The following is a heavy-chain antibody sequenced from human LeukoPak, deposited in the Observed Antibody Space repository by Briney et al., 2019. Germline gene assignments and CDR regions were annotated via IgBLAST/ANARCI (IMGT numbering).Heavy chain of an antibody. D-gene: IGHD3-22*01. CDR3: ARRNYSDSSGYQYYFDY. Sequence: PSETLSLTCTVSGGSISSGDYYWSWIRQPPGKGLEWIGDIYYSGSTYYNPSLKSRVTISVDTPKNQFSLKLSSVTAADTAVYYCARRNYSDSSGYQYYFDYWGQGTLVTVSS. J-gene: IGHJ4*02. CDR1: GGSISSGDYY. V-gene: IGHV4-30-4*01. CDR2: IYYSGST.